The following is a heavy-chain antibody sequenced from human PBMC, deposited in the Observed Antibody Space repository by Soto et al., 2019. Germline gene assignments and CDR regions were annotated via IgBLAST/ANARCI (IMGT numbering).Heavy chain of an antibody. CDR3: VRDGTKTLRDWFDP. CDR2: IYATGTT. D-gene: IGHD1-1*01. Sequence: DPLAVTRMVAGGSVTAYSWRWIRKSAKKGLEWIGRIYATGTTDYNPSLKSRVMMSVDTSKKQFSLKLRSVTAADTAVYYCVRDGTKTLRDWFDPWGQGISVTVSS. CDR1: GGSVTAYS. J-gene: IGHJ5*02. V-gene: IGHV4-4*07.